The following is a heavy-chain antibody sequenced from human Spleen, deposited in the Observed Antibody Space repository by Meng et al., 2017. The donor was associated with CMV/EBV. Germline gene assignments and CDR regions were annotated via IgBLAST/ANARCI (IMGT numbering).Heavy chain of an antibody. J-gene: IGHJ4*02. CDR1: GFTFSSFR. CDR3: VRSPGYCSSTNCYSNHFYY. CDR2: ISSSGIYI. Sequence: GESLKISCAASGFTFSSFRMNWVRQAPGKGLEWVSSISSSGIYIFYADSLKDRFTISRDNAKNSLHLQMNNLRAEDTAVYYCVRSPGYCSSTNCYSNHFYYWGQGALVTVSS. V-gene: IGHV3-21*01. D-gene: IGHD2-2*01.